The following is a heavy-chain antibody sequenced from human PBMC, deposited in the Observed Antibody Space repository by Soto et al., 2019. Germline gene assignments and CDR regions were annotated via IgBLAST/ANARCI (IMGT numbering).Heavy chain of an antibody. J-gene: IGHJ4*02. CDR2: TYYRSKSYN. D-gene: IGHD3-22*01. V-gene: IGHV6-1*01. CDR1: GDSVSGNSAA. Sequence: PSQTLSLTCAISGDSVSGNSAAWNWIRQSPSRGLEWLGRTYYRSKSYNDYAVSVKSRITVTPDTSKNQFSLHLNSVTPEDTAVFSCAREFPYHERSESYVDSWGVGALVTVSS. CDR3: AREFPYHERSESYVDS.